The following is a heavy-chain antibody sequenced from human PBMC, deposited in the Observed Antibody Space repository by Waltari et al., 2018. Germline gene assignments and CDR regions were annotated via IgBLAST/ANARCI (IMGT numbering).Heavy chain of an antibody. CDR3: ACRGSGSYLGYAFDI. V-gene: IGHV1-69*01. D-gene: IGHD1-26*01. CDR2: IIPIFGTA. Sequence: VQLVESGAEVKKPGSSVKVSCKASGGTFSSYAIRWVRPAPGQGLEWMGGIIPIFGTANYAQKFQGRVTITADESTSTTYMELSSLRSEDTAVYYCACRGSGSYLGYAFDIWGQGTMVTVSS. CDR1: GGTFSSYA. J-gene: IGHJ3*02.